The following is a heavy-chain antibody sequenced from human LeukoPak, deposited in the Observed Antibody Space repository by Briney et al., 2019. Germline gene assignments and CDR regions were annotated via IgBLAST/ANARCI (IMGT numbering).Heavy chain of an antibody. Sequence: AETLSLTCTVSGGSISSSSYYWDWIRQPPGKGLEWIGGIFYSGTTYYNPSLKSRVTISVDTSKNQFSLKLNSVTAADTAVYYCARGGRGWINWFDPWGQGTLVTVSS. D-gene: IGHD6-19*01. V-gene: IGHV4-39*07. CDR3: ARGGRGWINWFDP. CDR1: GGSISSSSYY. CDR2: IFYSGTT. J-gene: IGHJ5*02.